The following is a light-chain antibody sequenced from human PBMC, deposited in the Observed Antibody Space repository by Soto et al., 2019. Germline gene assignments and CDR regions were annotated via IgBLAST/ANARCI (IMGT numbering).Light chain of an antibody. V-gene: IGLV2-14*03. J-gene: IGLJ1*01. CDR2: DVA. Sequence: QSVLTQPASVSDSPGQSITISCTGTSSDVGGSNFVSWYQQHPGKPPKLIIYDVANRPSGVSNRFSGSKSGSTASLIISSLLNDDDDDYYCVSYTSSTTYVFGTGTKVTVL. CDR1: SSDVGGSNF. CDR3: VSYTSSTTYV.